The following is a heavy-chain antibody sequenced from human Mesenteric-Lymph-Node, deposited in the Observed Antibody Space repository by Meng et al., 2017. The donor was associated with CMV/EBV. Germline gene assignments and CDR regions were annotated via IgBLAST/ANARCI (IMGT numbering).Heavy chain of an antibody. CDR2: MNPNSGNT. CDR3: ARDGYCSSTSCYSLAWGGMDV. D-gene: IGHD2-2*02. V-gene: IGHV1-8*03. CDR1: GYTFTSYD. Sequence: ASVKVSCKASGYTFTSYDINWVRQATGQGLEWMGWMNPNSGNTGYAQKFQGRVTITRNTSISTAYMELSSLRSEDTAVYYCARDGYCSSTSCYSLAWGGMDVWGQGTTVTVSS. J-gene: IGHJ6*02.